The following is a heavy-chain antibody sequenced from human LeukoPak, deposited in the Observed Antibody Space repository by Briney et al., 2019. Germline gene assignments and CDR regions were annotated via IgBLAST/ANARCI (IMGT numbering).Heavy chain of an antibody. D-gene: IGHD6-13*01. CDR1: GGSFSGYY. Sequence: NPSETLSLTCAVSGGSFSGYYWTWIRQPPGKGLEWIGEINHSGSTNYNPSLKSRVTISVDTSKNQFSLKLSSVTAAGTAVYYCARGRIAAAPFQPGGMDVWGQGTTVTVSS. CDR2: INHSGST. CDR3: ARGRIAAAPFQPGGMDV. V-gene: IGHV4-34*01. J-gene: IGHJ6*02.